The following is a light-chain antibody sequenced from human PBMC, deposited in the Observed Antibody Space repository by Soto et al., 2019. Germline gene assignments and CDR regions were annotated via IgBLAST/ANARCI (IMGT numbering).Light chain of an antibody. CDR3: QQYDNLPYT. Sequence: DIQMTQSPSSLSASVGDRVTITCQASQDISNYLNWYQQKPGKAPKLLIYDASNLETGVPSRFSGSGSGTDFAFTISSLQPEDIGTYDCQQYDNLPYTFGQGTKLEIK. CDR2: DAS. V-gene: IGKV1-33*01. J-gene: IGKJ2*01. CDR1: QDISNY.